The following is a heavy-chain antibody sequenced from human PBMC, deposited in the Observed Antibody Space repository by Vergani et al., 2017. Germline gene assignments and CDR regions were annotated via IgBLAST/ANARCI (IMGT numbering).Heavy chain of an antibody. CDR1: GGSFSTGGQS. V-gene: IGHV4-30-4*01. J-gene: IGHJ6*02. D-gene: IGHD3-22*01. CDR2: IYYSGST. CDR3: ARYYDSWSGSSYGMDV. Sequence: QVQLQESGPGLVKPSQTLSLTCTVSGGSFSTGGQSWTWLRQSAGKGLEWIGYIYYSGSTYYNPSLKSRLTFSVDTSKNQFSLKLSSVTAADTAVYYCARYYDSWSGSSYGMDVWGQGTTVTVSS.